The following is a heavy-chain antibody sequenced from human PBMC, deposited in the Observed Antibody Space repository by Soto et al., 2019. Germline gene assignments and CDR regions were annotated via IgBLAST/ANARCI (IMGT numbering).Heavy chain of an antibody. CDR2: ISYDGSNK. CDR1: GFTVSSYG. D-gene: IGHD3-3*01. CDR3: AKDPPYYDFWSGYSGWFDP. J-gene: IGHJ5*02. V-gene: IGHV3-30*18. Sequence: QVQLVESGGGVVQPGRSLRLSCAASGFTVSSYGMHWVRQAPSKGLEWVAVISYDGSNKYYADSVKGRFTISRDNSKNTLYLQMNSLRAEDTTVYYCAKDPPYYDFWSGYSGWFDPGGQGTLVTVSS.